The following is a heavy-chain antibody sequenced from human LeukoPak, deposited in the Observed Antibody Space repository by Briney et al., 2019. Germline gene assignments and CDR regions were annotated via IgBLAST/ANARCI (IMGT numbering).Heavy chain of an antibody. CDR2: IYHSGST. CDR1: GGPISSSNW. CDR3: ARDKVHIAVVGTYYYGMDV. V-gene: IGHV4-4*02. D-gene: IGHD6-19*01. J-gene: IGHJ6*04. Sequence: KPSGTLSLTCAVSGGPISSSNWWSWVRQPPGKGLEWIGEIYHSGSTNYNPSLKSRVTISVDKSKNQFSLKLSSVTAADTAVYYCARDKVHIAVVGTYYYGMDVWGKGTTVTVSS.